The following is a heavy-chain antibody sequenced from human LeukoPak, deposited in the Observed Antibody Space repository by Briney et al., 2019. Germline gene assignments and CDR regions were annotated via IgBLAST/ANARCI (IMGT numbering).Heavy chain of an antibody. D-gene: IGHD3-10*01. J-gene: IGHJ1*01. Sequence: GGSLRLSCAASGGTFSNSGMSWVRQAPGKGLEWVSSITGSGASTYYADSVMGRFTISRDNSKNMLYLQMNSLRAEDTAVYFFARDVNTMVGPAEHWGQGTLVTVSS. CDR1: GGTFSNSG. CDR2: ITGSGAST. V-gene: IGHV3-23*01. CDR3: ARDVNTMVGPAEH.